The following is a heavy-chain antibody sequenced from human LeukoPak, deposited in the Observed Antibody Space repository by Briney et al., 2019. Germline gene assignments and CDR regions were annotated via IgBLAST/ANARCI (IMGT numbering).Heavy chain of an antibody. J-gene: IGHJ4*02. D-gene: IGHD6-13*01. Sequence: PGGSLRLSCAASGFTFSSYWMSWVRQALGKGLEWVANIKQDGSEKYCVDSVKGRFTISRDNAKNSLYLQMNSLRAEDTAVYYCARDGVAAAGIGIDYWGQGTLVTVSS. CDR2: IKQDGSEK. CDR3: ARDGVAAAGIGIDY. CDR1: GFTFSSYW. V-gene: IGHV3-7*04.